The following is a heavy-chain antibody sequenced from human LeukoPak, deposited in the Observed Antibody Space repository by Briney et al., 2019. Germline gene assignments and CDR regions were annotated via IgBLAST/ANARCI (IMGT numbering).Heavy chain of an antibody. Sequence: SETLSLTCTVSGGSINSTNYSWGWIRQPPGKGLEWIGSIYYSGSTYYNPSLKGRVTISVDTSKNQFSLKMNSVTAADTAVYYCARGQWFRAFWSRGTPVTVSS. CDR3: ARGQWFRAF. CDR1: GGSINSTNYS. J-gene: IGHJ4*02. CDR2: IYYSGST. V-gene: IGHV4-39*07. D-gene: IGHD3-10*01.